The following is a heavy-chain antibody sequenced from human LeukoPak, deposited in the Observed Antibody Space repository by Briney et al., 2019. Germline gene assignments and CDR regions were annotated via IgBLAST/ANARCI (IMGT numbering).Heavy chain of an antibody. D-gene: IGHD6-19*01. J-gene: IGHJ4*02. Sequence: SETLSLTCTVSGYSVSSGYYWGWIRQPPGKGLEWIGSMYHSGDTYYNPSLKSRVTISVNTSKNQLSLKLSSVTAADTAVYYCASSSSGWSDYWGQGTLVTVSS. CDR2: MYHSGDT. V-gene: IGHV4-38-2*02. CDR3: ASSSSGWSDY. CDR1: GYSVSSGYY.